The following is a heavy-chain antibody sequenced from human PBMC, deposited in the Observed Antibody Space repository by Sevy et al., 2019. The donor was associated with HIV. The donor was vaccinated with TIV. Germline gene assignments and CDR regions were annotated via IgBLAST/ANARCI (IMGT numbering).Heavy chain of an antibody. D-gene: IGHD2-2*01. Sequence: SETLSLTCTVSGGSISSYYWSWIRQPPGKGLEWIGYIYYSGSTNYNPSLKSRVTISVDTSKNQFSLKLSSVTAADTAVYYCARTFLGYCSSTSCYGNWFDPWGKGTLVTVSS. CDR1: GGSISSYY. V-gene: IGHV4-59*01. J-gene: IGHJ5*02. CDR3: ARTFLGYCSSTSCYGNWFDP. CDR2: IYYSGST.